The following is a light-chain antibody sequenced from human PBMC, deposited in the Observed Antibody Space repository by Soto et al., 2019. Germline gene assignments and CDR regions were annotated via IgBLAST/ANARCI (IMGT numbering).Light chain of an antibody. CDR3: ASYTSRGTRV. CDR1: SSDVGGYNY. Sequence: QSALTQPASVSGSPGQSITLSCTGTSSDVGGYNYVSWYQQRPGKAPKFMIYEVTNRPSGVSNRFSGSKSGNTASLTISGLQAEDEADYYCASYTSRGTRVFGTGTKLTVL. J-gene: IGLJ1*01. CDR2: EVT. V-gene: IGLV2-14*01.